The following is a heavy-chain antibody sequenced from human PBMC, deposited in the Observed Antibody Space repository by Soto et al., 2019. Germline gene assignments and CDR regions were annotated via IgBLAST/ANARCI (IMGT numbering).Heavy chain of an antibody. V-gene: IGHV3-23*01. Sequence: EVQLLESGGGLVQPGGSLRLSCAASGFTLSSDAMSWVRQAPGKGLEWVSIIGVGGGDRYYPESVKGRFTISRDNSRDTLYLEMNSLRDEDTAVYYCARVRFGELVWGQGTLVTVSS. CDR2: IGVGGGDR. D-gene: IGHD3-10*01. CDR3: ARVRFGELV. CDR1: GFTLSSDA. J-gene: IGHJ4*02.